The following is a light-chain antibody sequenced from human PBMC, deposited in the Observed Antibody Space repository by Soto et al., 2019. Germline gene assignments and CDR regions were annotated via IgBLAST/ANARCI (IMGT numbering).Light chain of an antibody. CDR1: SGHSSYA. CDR3: QTWGTGIPV. Sequence: QLVLTQSPSASASLGASVKLTCTLSSGHSSYAIAWHQQQPEKGPRYLMKLNSDGSHSKGDGIPDRFSGSSSGAERYLTIASLHYEEEDDYYCQTWGTGIPVFGGGTKLTVL. CDR2: LNSDGSH. V-gene: IGLV4-69*01. J-gene: IGLJ2*01.